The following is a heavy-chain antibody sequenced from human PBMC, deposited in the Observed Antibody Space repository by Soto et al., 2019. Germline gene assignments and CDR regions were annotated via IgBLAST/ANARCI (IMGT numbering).Heavy chain of an antibody. CDR1: GFTFSSYA. V-gene: IGHV3-23*01. J-gene: IGHJ3*02. CDR3: AKDSPPDIVVVPAQDAFDI. Sequence: GGSLRLSCAASGFTFSSYAMSWVRQAPGKGLEWVSAISGSGGSTYYADSVKGRFTISRDNSKNTLYLQMNSLRAEDTAVYYCAKDSPPDIVVVPAQDAFDIWGQGTMVTVSS. CDR2: ISGSGGST. D-gene: IGHD2-2*01.